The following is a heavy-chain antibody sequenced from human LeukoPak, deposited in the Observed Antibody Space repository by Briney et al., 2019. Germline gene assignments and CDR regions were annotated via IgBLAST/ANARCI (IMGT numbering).Heavy chain of an antibody. J-gene: IGHJ6*02. V-gene: IGHV3-74*01. CDR3: ASVVVPAAIWSGYYYYGMDV. D-gene: IGHD2-2*02. CDR2: INSDGSST. Sequence: PGGSLRLSCAASGFTFSSYWMHWVRQAPGKGLVWVPRINSDGSSTSYADSVKGRFTISRDNAKNTLYLQMNSLRAEDTAVYYCASVVVPAAIWSGYYYYGMDVWGQGTTVTVSS. CDR1: GFTFSSYW.